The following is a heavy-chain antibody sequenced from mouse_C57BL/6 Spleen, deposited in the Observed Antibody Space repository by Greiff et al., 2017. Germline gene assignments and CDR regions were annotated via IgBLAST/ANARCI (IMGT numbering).Heavy chain of an antibody. D-gene: IGHD2-3*01. CDR3: ARHNDPYAMDY. V-gene: IGHV5-6*01. J-gene: IGHJ4*01. CDR2: ISSGGSYT. Sequence: EVQLQESGGDLVKPGGSLKLSCAASGFTFSSYGMSWVRQTPDKRLEWVATISSGGSYTYYPDSVKGRFTISRDNAKNTLYLQMSSLKSEDTAMYYCARHNDPYAMDYWGQGTSVTVSS. CDR1: GFTFSSYG.